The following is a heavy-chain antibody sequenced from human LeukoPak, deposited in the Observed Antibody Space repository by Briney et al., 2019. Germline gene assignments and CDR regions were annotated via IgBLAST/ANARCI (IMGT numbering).Heavy chain of an antibody. Sequence: ASVKVSCKASGYTFTSYDINWVRQATGQGLEWMGWMNPNSGNTGYAQKFLGRVTMTRNTSISTAYMELSSLISEDAAVYYCARDPLEGAAHGGNYWGQGTLVTVSS. J-gene: IGHJ4*02. CDR1: GYTFTSYD. V-gene: IGHV1-8*01. D-gene: IGHD2-15*01. CDR2: MNPNSGNT. CDR3: ARDPLEGAAHGGNY.